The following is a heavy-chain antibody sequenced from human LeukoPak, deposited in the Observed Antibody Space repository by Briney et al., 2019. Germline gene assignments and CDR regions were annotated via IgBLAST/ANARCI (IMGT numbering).Heavy chain of an antibody. V-gene: IGHV3-7*01. CDR3: ARGTYYYDSSGYRRAGGYFDY. CDR2: INQDESEK. J-gene: IGHJ4*02. CDR1: GFSFSGYW. D-gene: IGHD3-22*01. Sequence: PGGSLRLSCAASGFSFSGYWMNWVRQAPGKGLEWVAKINQDESEKHYADSVKGRFTISRDNSKNTLYLQMNSLRAEDTAVYYCARGTYYYDSSGYRRAGGYFDYWGQGTLVTVSS.